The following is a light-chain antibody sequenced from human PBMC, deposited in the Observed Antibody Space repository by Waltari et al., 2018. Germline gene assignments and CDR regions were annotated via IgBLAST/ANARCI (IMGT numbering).Light chain of an antibody. Sequence: DIVMTQSPDSLAVSLGERATINCKSSQSVLYSSNNKNYLAWYQQKPGQPPKLLLSWASIRESGVPDRFSGSGSETDFTLTISSLQAEDVAVYYCQQSYSPHRTFGQGTRVEIK. CDR3: QQSYSPHRT. J-gene: IGKJ1*01. V-gene: IGKV4-1*01. CDR1: QSVLYSSNNKNY. CDR2: WAS.